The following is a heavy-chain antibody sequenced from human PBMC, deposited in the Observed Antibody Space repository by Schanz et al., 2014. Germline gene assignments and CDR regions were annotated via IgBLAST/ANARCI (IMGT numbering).Heavy chain of an antibody. CDR2: TTYDGSQK. CDR1: GFTFNGPA. D-gene: IGHD2-21*01. CDR3: AKGQLLSYYFDY. J-gene: IGHJ4*02. V-gene: IGHV3-30*04. Sequence: QVQLVESGGGVVQPGGSLRLSCDSSGFTFNGPAMHWVRQAPGKGLEWVAVTTYDGSQKYYTDSVKGRFTISRDNSKNTLHLQMNSLRAEDTAVYYCAKGQLLSYYFDYWGQGTLVTVSS.